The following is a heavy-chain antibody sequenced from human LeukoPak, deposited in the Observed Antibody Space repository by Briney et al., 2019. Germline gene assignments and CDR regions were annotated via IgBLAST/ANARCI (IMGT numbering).Heavy chain of an antibody. V-gene: IGHV3-30-3*01. CDR2: ISYDGSNK. D-gene: IGHD1-26*01. CDR1: GFTFSSYA. CDR3: ARDRSGSGSYYVTLDY. J-gene: IGHJ4*02. Sequence: GGSLRLSCAASGFTFSSYAMHWVRQAPGKGLEWVAVISYDGSNKYYADSVKGRFTISRDNSKNTLYLQMNSLRAEDTAVHYCARDRSGSGSYYVTLDYWGQGTLVTVSS.